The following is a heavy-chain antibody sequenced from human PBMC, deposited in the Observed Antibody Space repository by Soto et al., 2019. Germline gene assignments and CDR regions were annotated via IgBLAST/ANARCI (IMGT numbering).Heavy chain of an antibody. J-gene: IGHJ5*01. CDR3: ARDVDIGTHPTGDWFDS. CDR2: ISAKNGNT. Sequence: QIQLVQSGGEVKKPGASVKVSCKASGYIFTRYGITWVRQAPGQGLEWVGWISAKNGNTNSGHKFQGRVTMTTDTSTSTAYMELRSLRSDDTAVYYCARDVDIGTHPTGDWFDSWGQGTLVTVSS. CDR1: GYIFTRYG. D-gene: IGHD5-12*01. V-gene: IGHV1-18*01.